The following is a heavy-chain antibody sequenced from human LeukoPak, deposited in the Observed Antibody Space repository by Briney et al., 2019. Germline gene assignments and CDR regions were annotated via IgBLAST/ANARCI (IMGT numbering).Heavy chain of an antibody. CDR2: ISAYNDNT. J-gene: IGHJ2*01. Sequence: ASVKVSCTASGYSFTTYDINWVRQATGQGLEWMGWISAYNDNTNYAQKLQGRVTMTTDTSTSTAYMELRSLRSDDTAVYYCARDLEIAVAGTSRYFDLWGRGTLVTVSS. V-gene: IGHV1-18*01. CDR1: GYSFTTYD. CDR3: ARDLEIAVAGTSRYFDL. D-gene: IGHD6-19*01.